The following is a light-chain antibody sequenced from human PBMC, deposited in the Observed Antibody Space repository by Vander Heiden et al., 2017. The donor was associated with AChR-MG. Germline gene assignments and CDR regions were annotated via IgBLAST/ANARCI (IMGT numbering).Light chain of an antibody. CDR1: SSDVGGYHY. J-gene: IGLJ2*01. Sequence: QSALTQPASVSGSPGQSITISCTGTSSDVGGYHYVSWYQQHPGKAPKLIIYDVNNRPSGVSNLFSGSKSGNTASLTISGLQAEDEADYYCSSYTTSSTLIFGGGTKLTVL. V-gene: IGLV2-14*01. CDR3: SSYTTSSTLI. CDR2: DVN.